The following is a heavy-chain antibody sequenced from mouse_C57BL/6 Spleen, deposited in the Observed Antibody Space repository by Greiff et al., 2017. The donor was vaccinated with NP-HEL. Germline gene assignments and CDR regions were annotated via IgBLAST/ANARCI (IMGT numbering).Heavy chain of an antibody. J-gene: IGHJ3*01. V-gene: IGHV1-61*01. Sequence: QVQLKQPGAELVRPGSSVKLSCKASGYTFTSYWMDWVKQRPGQGLEWIGNIYPSDSETHYNQKFKDKATLTVDKSSSTAYMQLSSLTSEDSAVYYCARTGWDGFAYWGQGTLVTVSA. CDR2: IYPSDSET. CDR3: ARTGWDGFAY. D-gene: IGHD4-1*01. CDR1: GYTFTSYW.